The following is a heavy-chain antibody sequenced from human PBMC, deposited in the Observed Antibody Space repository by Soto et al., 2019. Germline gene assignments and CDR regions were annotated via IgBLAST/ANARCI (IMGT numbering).Heavy chain of an antibody. CDR1: GGSFSGYY. CDR2: INHSGST. V-gene: IGHV4-34*01. Sequence: SETLSLTCAVYGGSFSGYYWSWIRQPPGKGLEWIGEINHSGSTNYNPSLKSRATISLDTSKNKFSLKLSSVTAADTAVYYCARERRRGYSGYDRYYFDYWGQGTLVTVSS. J-gene: IGHJ4*02. CDR3: ARERRRGYSGYDRYYFDY. D-gene: IGHD5-12*01.